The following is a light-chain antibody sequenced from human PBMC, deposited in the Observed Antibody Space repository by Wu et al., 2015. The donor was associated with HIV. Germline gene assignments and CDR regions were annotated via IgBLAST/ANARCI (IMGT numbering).Light chain of an antibody. CDR3: QQYSSSAYS. CDR1: QSVSGSY. J-gene: IGKJ2*03. V-gene: IGKV3-20*01. Sequence: IVLTQSPGTLSLSPGERATLSCRASQSVSGSYLAWYQQKHGQAPRLLVYGASNRATGIPDRFSGSGSGTDFTLTISGLEPEDFAVYYCQQYSSSAYSFGQGTKLEIK. CDR2: GAS.